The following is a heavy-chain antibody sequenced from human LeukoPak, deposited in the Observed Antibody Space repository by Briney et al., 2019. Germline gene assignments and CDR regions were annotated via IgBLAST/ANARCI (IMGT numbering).Heavy chain of an antibody. D-gene: IGHD7-27*01. CDR2: IGTGTSTV. CDR3: VRDKDWGFDS. J-gene: IGHJ4*02. CDR1: GFTFTSYT. V-gene: IGHV3-48*01. Sequence: PGESLRLSCAASGFTFTSYTMNWVRQAPGKGLEWVSHIGTGTSTVGYADSIKGRFTISRDNAKNSVDLQMSSLRVDDSAVYYCVRDKDWGFDSWGQGTLATVSS.